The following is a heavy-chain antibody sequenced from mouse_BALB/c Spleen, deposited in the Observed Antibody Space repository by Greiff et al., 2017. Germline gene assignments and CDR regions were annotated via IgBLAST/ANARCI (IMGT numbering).Heavy chain of an antibody. J-gene: IGHJ4*01. CDR3: ARTTRYYGSSPYAMDY. CDR2: INPYNGGT. D-gene: IGHD1-1*01. CDR1: GYSFTGYT. V-gene: IGHV1-18*01. Sequence: VQLQQSGPELVKPGASLKISCKASGYSFTGYTMNWVKQSHGKNLEWIGLINPYNGGTSYNQKFKGKATLTVDKSSSTAYMELLSLTSEDSAVYYCARTTRYYGSSPYAMDYWGQGTSVTVSS.